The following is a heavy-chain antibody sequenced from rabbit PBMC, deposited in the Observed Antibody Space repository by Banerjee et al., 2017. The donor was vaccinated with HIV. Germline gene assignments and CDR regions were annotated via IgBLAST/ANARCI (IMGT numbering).Heavy chain of an antibody. CDR1: GFSFSNKYV. J-gene: IGHJ4*01. D-gene: IGHD8-1*01. V-gene: IGHV1S45*01. CDR2: INTTSGNT. CDR3: ARNGAGSNYAFKL. Sequence: QEQLEESGGDLVKPEGSLTLTCTASGFSFSNKYVMCWVRQAPGKGLEWIACINTTSGNTVYASWAKGRFTVSRTSSTTVALQMTSLTAADTATYFCARNGAGSNYAFKLWGPGTLVTVS.